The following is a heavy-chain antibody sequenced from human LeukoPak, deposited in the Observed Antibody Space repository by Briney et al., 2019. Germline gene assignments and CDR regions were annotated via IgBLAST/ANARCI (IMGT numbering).Heavy chain of an antibody. Sequence: PGGSLRLSCAASGFTFTSYWMHWVRQAPGKGLVWVSRINSDGTSTSYADSMKGRFTISRDNAKNMLYLEMNSLRVDDTSVYYCVRGAPFDYWGQGTLVTVSS. D-gene: IGHD1-26*01. V-gene: IGHV3-74*01. CDR2: INSDGTST. J-gene: IGHJ4*02. CDR1: GFTFTSYW. CDR3: VRGAPFDY.